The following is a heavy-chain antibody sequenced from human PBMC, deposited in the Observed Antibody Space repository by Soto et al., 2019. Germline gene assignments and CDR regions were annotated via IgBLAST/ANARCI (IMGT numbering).Heavy chain of an antibody. D-gene: IGHD6-13*01. V-gene: IGHV3-30-3*01. Sequence: QVPLVESGGGVVQPGRSLRLSCAASGFTFSSYAMHWVRQAPGKGLEWVAVISYDGSNKYYADSVKGRFTISRDNSXNXLXLQMNSLRAEDTAVYYCARGLASSSWYASRTNQIDYWGQGTLVTVSS. CDR1: GFTFSSYA. CDR2: ISYDGSNK. CDR3: ARGLASSSWYASRTNQIDY. J-gene: IGHJ4*02.